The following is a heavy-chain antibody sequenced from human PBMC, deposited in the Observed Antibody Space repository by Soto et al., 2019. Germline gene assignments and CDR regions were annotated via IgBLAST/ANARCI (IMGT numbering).Heavy chain of an antibody. CDR3: ARGTLSAVAGIGTYYYYYYGMDV. Sequence: SETLSLTCTVSGGSVSSGSYYWSWIRQPPGKGLEWNGYIYYSGSTNYNPSLKSRVTISVDTSKNQFSLKLSSVTAADTAVYYCARGTLSAVAGIGTYYYYYYGMDVWGQGTTVTVSS. V-gene: IGHV4-61*01. CDR1: GGSVSSGSYY. CDR2: IYYSGST. D-gene: IGHD6-19*01. J-gene: IGHJ6*02.